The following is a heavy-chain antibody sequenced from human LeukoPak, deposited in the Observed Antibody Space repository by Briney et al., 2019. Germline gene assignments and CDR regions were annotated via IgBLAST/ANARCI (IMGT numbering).Heavy chain of an antibody. CDR1: GGTFSSYA. D-gene: IGHD6-6*01. CDR3: ASLVGSLAATTFDY. CDR2: IIPIFGIA. J-gene: IGHJ4*02. Sequence: SVKVSCKASGGTFSSYAISWVRQAPGQGLEWMGRIIPIFGIANYAQKFQGRVTITADKSTSTAYMELSSLRSEDTAVYYCASLVGSLAATTFDYWGQGTLVTVSS. V-gene: IGHV1-69*04.